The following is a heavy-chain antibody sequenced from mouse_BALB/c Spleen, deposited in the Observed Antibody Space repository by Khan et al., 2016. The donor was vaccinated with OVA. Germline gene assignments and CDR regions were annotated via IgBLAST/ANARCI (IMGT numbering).Heavy chain of an antibody. D-gene: IGHD2-4*01. Sequence: EVQLQESGPGLVKPSQSLSLTCTVTGYSITSEFAWNWIRQFPGNKLEWMGYISNSGNTRYNPSLKSLISITRATSRNQFFLQLNSGTAGDTATYDCARKGYYDYDQFPYWGQAARGTGSA. CDR1: GYSITSEFA. J-gene: IGHJ3*01. V-gene: IGHV3-2*02. CDR3: ARKGYYDYDQFPY. CDR2: ISNSGNT.